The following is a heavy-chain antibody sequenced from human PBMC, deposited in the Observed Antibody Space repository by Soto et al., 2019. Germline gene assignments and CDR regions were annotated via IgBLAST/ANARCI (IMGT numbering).Heavy chain of an antibody. D-gene: IGHD3-16*01. CDR2: ISAYNGNT. Sequence: VASVKVSCKASGYTFTSYGISWVRQAPGQGLEWMGWISAYNGNTNYAQKLQGRVTMTTDTSTSTAYMELRSLRSDDTAVYYCARFMREKLTWYYYYGMDVWGQGTTVTVSS. CDR1: GYTFTSYG. J-gene: IGHJ6*02. V-gene: IGHV1-18*01. CDR3: ARFMREKLTWYYYYGMDV.